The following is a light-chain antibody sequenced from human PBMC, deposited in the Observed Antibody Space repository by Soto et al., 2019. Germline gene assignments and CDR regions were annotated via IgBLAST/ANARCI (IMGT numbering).Light chain of an antibody. Sequence: EIVLQQSPGTLSLSPGERATLSCRAIQSVSSSYLGWYQQKACQAHRLXXYGASIRATGVPDRFSGSGSGTDFTLTISSLEPEDFAVYYGQQRSNWPKITRGQGTRLEIK. CDR3: QQRSNWPKIT. CDR2: GAS. CDR1: QSVSSSY. V-gene: IGKV3D-20*02. J-gene: IGKJ5*01.